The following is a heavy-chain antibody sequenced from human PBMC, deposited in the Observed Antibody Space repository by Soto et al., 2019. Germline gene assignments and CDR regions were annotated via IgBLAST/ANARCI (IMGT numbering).Heavy chain of an antibody. CDR2: ISWNSDSI. D-gene: IGHD5-12*01. CDR3: AKDMLVATKNYYYYYGMDV. Sequence: GGSLRLSCAASGFTFDDYAMHWVRQAPGKGLEWVSGISWNSDSIGYADSVKGRFTISRDNAKNSLYLQMNSLRAEDTALYYCAKDMLVATKNYYYYYGMDVWGQGTTVTVSS. J-gene: IGHJ6*02. CDR1: GFTFDDYA. V-gene: IGHV3-9*01.